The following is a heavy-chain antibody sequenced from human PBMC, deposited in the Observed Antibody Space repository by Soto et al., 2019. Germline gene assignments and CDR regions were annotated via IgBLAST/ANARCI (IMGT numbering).Heavy chain of an antibody. V-gene: IGHV3-21*01. CDR2: ISSSSSYI. J-gene: IGHJ6*02. D-gene: IGHD5-12*01. CDR1: GFTFSSYS. Sequence: GGSLRLSCAASGFTFSSYSMNWVRQAPGKGLEWVSSISSSSSYIYYADSVKGRFTISRDNAKNSLYLQMNSLRAEDTAVYYCARDRTGYSGYDPAMFRYYYYYGMDVWGQGTTVTVSS. CDR3: ARDRTGYSGYDPAMFRYYYYYGMDV.